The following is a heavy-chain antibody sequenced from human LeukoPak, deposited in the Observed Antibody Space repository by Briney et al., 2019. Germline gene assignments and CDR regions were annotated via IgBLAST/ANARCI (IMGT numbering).Heavy chain of an antibody. CDR3: ARSHSGYCGGGSCYYYYYGMDV. V-gene: IGHV1-8*01. D-gene: IGHD2-15*01. J-gene: IGHJ6*02. CDR2: MNPNSGNT. CDR1: GYTFTSYD. Sequence: ASVKVSRKASGYTFTSYDINWVRQATGQGLEWMGWMNPNSGNTGYAQKFQGRVTMTRNTSISTAYMELSSLRSEDTAVYYCARSHSGYCGGGSCYYYYYGMDVWGQGTTITVSS.